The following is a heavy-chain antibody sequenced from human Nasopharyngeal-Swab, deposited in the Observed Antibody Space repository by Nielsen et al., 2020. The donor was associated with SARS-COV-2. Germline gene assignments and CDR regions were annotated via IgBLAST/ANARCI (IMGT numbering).Heavy chain of an antibody. D-gene: IGHD3-10*01. Sequence: GGSLRLSCAASGFTFSSYWMSWVRQAPGKGLEWVANIKQDGSEKYYVDSVKGRFTISRDNAKNSLYPQMNSLRAEDTAVYYCARVPATVWSDAFDIWGQGTMVTVSS. CDR3: ARVPATVWSDAFDI. CDR1: GFTFSSYW. CDR2: IKQDGSEK. V-gene: IGHV3-7*03. J-gene: IGHJ3*02.